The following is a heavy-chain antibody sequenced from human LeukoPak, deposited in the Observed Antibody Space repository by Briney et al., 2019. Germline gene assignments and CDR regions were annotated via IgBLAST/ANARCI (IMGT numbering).Heavy chain of an antibody. CDR2: IYSGGST. CDR1: GFTVSSNY. CDR3: ARDGRGYSGYA. V-gene: IGHV3-53*01. D-gene: IGHD5-12*01. Sequence: GGSLRLSCAASGFTVSSNYMSWIRQAPGKGLEWVSVIYSGGSTYYADSVKGRFTISRDNSKNTLYLQMNSLRAEDTAVYYCARDGRGYSGYAWGQGTLVTVSS. J-gene: IGHJ4*02.